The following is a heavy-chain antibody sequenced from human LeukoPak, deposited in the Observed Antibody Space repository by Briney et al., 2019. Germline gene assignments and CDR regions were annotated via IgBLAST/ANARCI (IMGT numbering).Heavy chain of an antibody. Sequence: GASVKVSCKASGYTFTGYYMHWVRQAPGQGLEWMGWINPNSGGTNYAQKFQGRVTMTRDTSINTAYMELSGLRSDDTAVYYCAKDRMYYYDSGGYPDAFDIWGQGTLVIVSS. D-gene: IGHD3-22*01. CDR1: GYTFTGYY. CDR3: AKDRMYYYDSGGYPDAFDI. J-gene: IGHJ3*02. V-gene: IGHV1-2*02. CDR2: INPNSGGT.